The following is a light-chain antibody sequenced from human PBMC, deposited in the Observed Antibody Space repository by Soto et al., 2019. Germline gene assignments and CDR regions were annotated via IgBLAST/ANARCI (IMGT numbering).Light chain of an antibody. CDR1: QNIAKY. Sequence: IQMAQPPSSLSASVGDRVTITCRPAQNIAKYLNWYQQKPGKAALLLIYETSKLEIGAPSRFAGSGSVTDFTLTISSLQPEEFSTYYFQETYSKPLTSGGGTKV. CDR3: QETYSKPLT. J-gene: IGKJ4*01. CDR2: ETS. V-gene: IGKV1-39*01.